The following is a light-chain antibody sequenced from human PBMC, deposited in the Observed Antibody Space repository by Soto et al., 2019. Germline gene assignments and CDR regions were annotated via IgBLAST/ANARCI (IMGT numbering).Light chain of an antibody. CDR1: QSISDS. V-gene: IGKV1-39*01. CDR3: QQSFSFPAT. J-gene: IGKJ4*01. Sequence: DIQMTQSPSSLSAPVGDRVTITCRASQSISDSLNWYQHKPGTAPKLLIYAASSLQSGVPSRFSGGGSWTDFTLTISSLQPEDFVTYFCQQSFSFPATFGGGTKVEIK. CDR2: AAS.